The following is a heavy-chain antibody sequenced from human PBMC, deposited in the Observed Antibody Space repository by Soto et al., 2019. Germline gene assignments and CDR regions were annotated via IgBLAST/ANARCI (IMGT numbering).Heavy chain of an antibody. D-gene: IGHD3-3*01. CDR3: ADRVLRTVFGFVTTTAIYFDF. J-gene: IGHJ4*02. V-gene: IGHV2-5*02. Sequence: QITLNESGPTQVKPRQTLTLTCTFSGFSLTTSGVGVGWIRQSPGKAPEWLALIYWDDDKRSSPSLKSRLTITNSPSKNRRVLTMADLAPADTAPYYCADRVLRTVFGFVTTTAIYFDFWCQGAPVAVSS. CDR2: IYWDDDK. CDR1: GFSLTTSGVG.